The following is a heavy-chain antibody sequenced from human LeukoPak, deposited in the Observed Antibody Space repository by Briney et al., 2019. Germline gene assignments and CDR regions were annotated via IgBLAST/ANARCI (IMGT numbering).Heavy chain of an antibody. J-gene: IGHJ6*03. D-gene: IGHD3-3*01. V-gene: IGHV1-69*05. CDR2: IIPIFGTA. CDR3: ARSHRVTIFGVATSGYYYYMDV. Sequence: GASVKVSCKASGYTFTGYYMHWVRQAPGQGLEWMGGIIPIFGTANYAQKFQGRVTITTDESTSTAYMELSSLRSEDTAVYYCARSHRVTIFGVATSGYYYYMDVWGKGTTVTVSS. CDR1: GYTFTGYY.